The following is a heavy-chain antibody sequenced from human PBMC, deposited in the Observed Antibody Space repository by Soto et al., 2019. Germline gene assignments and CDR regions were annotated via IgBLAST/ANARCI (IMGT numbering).Heavy chain of an antibody. Sequence: EVQLVESGGGLVKPGGSLRLSCAASGFIFSSHSMNWVRQAPGKGLESVSFISSTSSYIYYADSVTGRFTISRDNAKELLYLQMNSLRAEDTAVYSCARGTTRRGGAFDIWGQGTMVSVSS. J-gene: IGHJ3*02. CDR3: ARGTTRRGGAFDI. CDR2: ISSTSSYI. D-gene: IGHD2-2*01. CDR1: GFIFSSHS. V-gene: IGHV3-21*02.